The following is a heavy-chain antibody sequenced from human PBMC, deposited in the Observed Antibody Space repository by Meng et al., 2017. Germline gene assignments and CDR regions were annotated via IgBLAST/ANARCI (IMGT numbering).Heavy chain of an antibody. V-gene: IGHV6-1*01. CDR2: TYYRSKWYN. D-gene: IGHD6-19*01. CDR3: ARVFSGWYFGAFDI. CDR1: GDSVPSNSAA. Sequence: SQTLSLICAISGDSVPSNSAAWNWIRQSPSRGLEWLGRTYYRSKWYNDYAVSVKSRMTINPDTSKNQFSLQLNSVTPEDTAVYYCARVFSGWYFGAFDIWGQGTMVTVSS. J-gene: IGHJ3*02.